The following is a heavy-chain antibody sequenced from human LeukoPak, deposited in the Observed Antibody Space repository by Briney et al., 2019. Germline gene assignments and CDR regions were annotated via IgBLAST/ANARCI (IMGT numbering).Heavy chain of an antibody. V-gene: IGHV4-59*01. CDR1: GGSISSYY. J-gene: IGHJ5*02. CDR3: ARELGSGWFDP. CDR2: IYYSGST. Sequence: SETLSLTCTVSGGSISSYYWSWIRQPPGKGLEWIGYIYYSGSTNYNPSLKSRVTISVDTSKNQFSLKLSSVTAADTAVYYCARELGSGWFDPWGQGTLVTVSS. D-gene: IGHD6-25*01.